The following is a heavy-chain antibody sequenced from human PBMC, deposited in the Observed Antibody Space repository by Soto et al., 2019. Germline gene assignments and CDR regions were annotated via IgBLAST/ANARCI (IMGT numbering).Heavy chain of an antibody. Sequence: GPVKVSCKASGYSFTDYHIHWVRQAPGQGLEWLGRINPKSGGTSTAQKFQGWVTMTTDTSISTASMELTRLTSDDTAIYYCARGDSTDCSNGVCSFFYNHDMDVWGQGTTVTVSS. V-gene: IGHV1-2*04. CDR2: INPKSGGT. D-gene: IGHD2-8*01. CDR3: ARGDSTDCSNGVCSFFYNHDMDV. J-gene: IGHJ6*02. CDR1: GYSFTDYH.